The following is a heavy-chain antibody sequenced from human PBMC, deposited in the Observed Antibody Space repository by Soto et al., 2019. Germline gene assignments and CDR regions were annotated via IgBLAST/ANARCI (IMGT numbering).Heavy chain of an antibody. Sequence: GSLGLSCSASGFTFSNYAMSWVRQAPGKGLEWVSSITGSGDYTYYADSVKVRFTISRDNSKNTLYLQMNSLRAEDTAVYYCAKERYYDSTGYLYYFDYWGQGTLVTVYS. CDR3: AKERYYDSTGYLYYFDY. CDR1: GFTFSNYA. J-gene: IGHJ4*02. D-gene: IGHD3-22*01. V-gene: IGHV3-23*01. CDR2: ITGSGDYT.